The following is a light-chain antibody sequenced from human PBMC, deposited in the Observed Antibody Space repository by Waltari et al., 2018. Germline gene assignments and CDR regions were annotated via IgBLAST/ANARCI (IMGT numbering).Light chain of an antibody. CDR3: SSYAGSDNPNVV. CDR2: EVS. CDR1: SSDVGGYNY. V-gene: IGLV2-8*01. Sequence: QSALTQPPSASGSPGQSVTIPCTATSSDVGGYNYVSWYQQHPGKAPKVMIFEVSKRPSGVPDRFSGSKSGNTASLTVSGLQAEDEADYFCSSYAGSDNPNVVFGGGTKLIVL. J-gene: IGLJ2*01.